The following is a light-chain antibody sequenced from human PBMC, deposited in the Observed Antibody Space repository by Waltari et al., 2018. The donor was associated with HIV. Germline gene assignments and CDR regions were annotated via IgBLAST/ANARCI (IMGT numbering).Light chain of an antibody. Sequence: EIEVIQTLDSLSVTRGQPASISCKTSQTLLYSDGLTCLYWYLQKAGQPPQPLIYEVSKRLSGVSDRFSGSGSETEFTRTISRVESEDVGFYYCLRGVRIYNFGQGTKLEIK. J-gene: IGKJ2*01. V-gene: IGKV2D-29*01. CDR3: LRGVRIYN. CDR2: EVS. CDR1: QTLLYSDGLTC.